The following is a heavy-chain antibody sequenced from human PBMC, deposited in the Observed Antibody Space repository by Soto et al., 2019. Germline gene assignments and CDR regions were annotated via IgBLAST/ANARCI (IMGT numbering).Heavy chain of an antibody. D-gene: IGHD2-2*01. CDR3: ARDSGSTSIYFDY. Sequence: EVQLVESGGGLGKPGGSLRLSCAASGFAFSSYSIDWVRQAPGKGREGVSSISSSGSYIKYVDSVKGRFTISRDNAKTSLYLQMNSLRAEDTAVYYWARDSGSTSIYFDYWGQGTLVTVSS. CDR2: ISSSGSYI. CDR1: GFAFSSYS. V-gene: IGHV3-21*01. J-gene: IGHJ4*02.